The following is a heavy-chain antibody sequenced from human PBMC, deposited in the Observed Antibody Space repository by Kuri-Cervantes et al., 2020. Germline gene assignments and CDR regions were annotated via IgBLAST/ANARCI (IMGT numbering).Heavy chain of an antibody. V-gene: IGHV1-2*02. Sequence: SVKVSCKASVYTFTGYYMHWVRQAPGQGLEWMGGINPNSGGTNYAQKFQGRVTMTRDTSTSIAYMELRTLTSDDTAVYYCARVIRYCSSPSCYTFDSWGQGTLVTVSS. J-gene: IGHJ5*01. D-gene: IGHD2-2*02. CDR3: ARVIRYCSSPSCYTFDS. CDR1: VYTFTGYY. CDR2: INPNSGGT.